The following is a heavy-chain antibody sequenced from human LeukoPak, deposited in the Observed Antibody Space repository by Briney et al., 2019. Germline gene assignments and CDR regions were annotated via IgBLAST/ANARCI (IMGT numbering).Heavy chain of an antibody. CDR3: ARVGYSNSYDY. Sequence: ASVKVSYKASGYTFTNFDINWVRQATGQGLEWMGWMNPNNGNTGSAQNFQGRVTITTDTSISTAYMELSSLRYEDTALYYCARVGYSNSYDYWGQGTLVTVSS. D-gene: IGHD4-11*01. V-gene: IGHV1-8*03. CDR1: GYTFTNFD. CDR2: MNPNNGNT. J-gene: IGHJ4*02.